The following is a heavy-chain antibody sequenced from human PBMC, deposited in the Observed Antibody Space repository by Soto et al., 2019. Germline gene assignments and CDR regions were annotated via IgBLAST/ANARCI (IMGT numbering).Heavy chain of an antibody. Sequence: GGTLRLPCAASGFTFSSYAMSWVRQAPGKGLEWVSAISGSGGSTYYADSVKGRFTISRDNSKNTLYLQMNSLRAEDTAVYYCAKGGIDYYDSSGYYFDYWGQGTLVTVSS. V-gene: IGHV3-23*01. CDR3: AKGGIDYYDSSGYYFDY. CDR2: ISGSGGST. CDR1: GFTFSSYA. D-gene: IGHD3-22*01. J-gene: IGHJ4*02.